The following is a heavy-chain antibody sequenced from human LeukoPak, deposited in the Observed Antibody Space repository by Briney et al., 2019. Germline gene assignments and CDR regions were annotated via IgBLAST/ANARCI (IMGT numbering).Heavy chain of an antibody. CDR2: IYYSGST. Sequence: PSETLSLTCTVSGGSISSYYWSWIRQPPGKGLEWIGCIYYSGSTNYNPSLKSRVTISVDTSKNQFSLKLSSVTAADTAVYYCARSRDVLRFLEWTFDYWGQGTLVTVSS. J-gene: IGHJ4*02. CDR3: ARSRDVLRFLEWTFDY. V-gene: IGHV4-59*01. D-gene: IGHD3-3*01. CDR1: GGSISSYY.